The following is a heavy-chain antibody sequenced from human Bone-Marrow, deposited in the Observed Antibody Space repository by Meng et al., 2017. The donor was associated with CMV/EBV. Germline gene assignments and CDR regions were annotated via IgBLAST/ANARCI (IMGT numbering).Heavy chain of an antibody. Sequence: GGSLRLSCAASGFTFSSYGMHWVRQAPGKGLEWVAVIWYDGSNKYYADSVKGRFTISRDNSKNTLYLQMNSLRAEDTAVYYCAKGDSSGWGALDYWGQGTLVTVSS. J-gene: IGHJ4*02. V-gene: IGHV3-33*06. CDR1: GFTFSSYG. CDR3: AKGDSSGWGALDY. D-gene: IGHD6-19*01. CDR2: IWYDGSNK.